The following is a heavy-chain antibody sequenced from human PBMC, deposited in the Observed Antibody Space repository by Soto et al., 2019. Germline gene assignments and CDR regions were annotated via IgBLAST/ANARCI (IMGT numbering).Heavy chain of an antibody. Sequence: ASVKVSCTASGFTFTSSAMQWVRQARGQRLEWIGWIVVGSGNTNYAQKFQERVTITRDMSTSAAYMELSSLRSENTAVYYCAARYCSGGSCYPDAFDIWGQGTMVTVSS. J-gene: IGHJ3*02. D-gene: IGHD2-15*01. CDR3: AARYCSGGSCYPDAFDI. CDR1: GFTFTSSA. CDR2: IVVGSGNT. V-gene: IGHV1-58*02.